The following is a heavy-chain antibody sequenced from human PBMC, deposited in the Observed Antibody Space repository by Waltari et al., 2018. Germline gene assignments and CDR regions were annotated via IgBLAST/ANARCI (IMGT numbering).Heavy chain of an antibody. V-gene: IGHV4-30-2*01. CDR1: GGSMISGGHS. J-gene: IGHJ4*02. CDR2: IYHTGAA. CDR3: ARGSYTNPFDY. D-gene: IGHD3-10*01. Sequence: QLQLQESGSGLVRPLETLSLTCTLSGGSMISGGHSWTWLRQPPGEGLEWIAYIYHTGAAHYNSSLENRVTISVDTSKNQFSLKVKSVTAADTAVYYCARGSYTNPFDYWGQGRLVTVSS.